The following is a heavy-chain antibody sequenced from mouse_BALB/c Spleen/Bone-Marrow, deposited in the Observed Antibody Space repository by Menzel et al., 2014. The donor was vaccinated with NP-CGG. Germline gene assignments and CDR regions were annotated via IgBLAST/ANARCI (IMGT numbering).Heavy chain of an antibody. J-gene: IGHJ4*01. CDR1: GYTFTNYW. CDR3: ARESYYGNYDYAMDY. D-gene: IGHD2-1*01. V-gene: IGHV1S41*01. CDR2: IAPGGGTT. Sequence: DLVKPGASLKLSCKASGYTFTNYWINWIKQRPGQGLEWIGRIAPGGGTTYYNEMFKGKATVTVDTSSSTAYIQLSSLSSEDSAVYFCARESYYGNYDYAMDYWGQGTSVTVSS.